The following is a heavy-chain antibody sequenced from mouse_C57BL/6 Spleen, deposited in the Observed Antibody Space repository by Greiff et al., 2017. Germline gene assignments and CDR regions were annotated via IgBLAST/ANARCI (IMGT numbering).Heavy chain of an antibody. V-gene: IGHV14-4*01. CDR3: TTKRGRNY. CDR1: GFNIKDDY. J-gene: IGHJ2*01. Sequence: EVQLQESGAELVRPGASVKLSCTASGFNIKDDYMHWVKQRPEQGLEWIGWIDPENGDTEYASKFQGKATITADTSSNTAYLQLSSLTSEDTAVYYCTTKRGRNYWGQGTTLTVSS. CDR2: IDPENGDT. D-gene: IGHD1-1*01.